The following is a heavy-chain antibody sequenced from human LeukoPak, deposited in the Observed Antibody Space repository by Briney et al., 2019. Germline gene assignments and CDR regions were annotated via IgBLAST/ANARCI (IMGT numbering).Heavy chain of an antibody. CDR3: AKGRWFGELSYFDY. CDR2: ISGSGGST. J-gene: IGHJ4*02. CDR1: GFTFSCYA. Sequence: GGSLRLSCAASGFTFSCYAMSWVRQAPGKGLEWVSAISGSGGSTYYADSVKGRFTISRDNSKNTLYLQMNSLRAEDTAVYYCAKGRWFGELSYFDYWGQGTLVTVSS. V-gene: IGHV3-23*01. D-gene: IGHD3-10*01.